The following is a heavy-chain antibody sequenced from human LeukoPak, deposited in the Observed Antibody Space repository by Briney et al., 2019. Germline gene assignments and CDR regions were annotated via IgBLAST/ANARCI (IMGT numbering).Heavy chain of an antibody. D-gene: IGHD6-13*01. CDR2: IRSTGGTT. V-gene: IGHV3-23*01. CDR1: GFTFSNYA. J-gene: IGHJ4*02. Sequence: GGSLRLSCGASGFTFSNYAMSWVRQAPRKGLESVSDIRSTGGTTAYADSVKGRFTISRDNSRNTLYLQMNSLRAEDTAVYYCARADRYGTTWYGRVDYWGQGTLVTVSS. CDR3: ARADRYGTTWYGRVDY.